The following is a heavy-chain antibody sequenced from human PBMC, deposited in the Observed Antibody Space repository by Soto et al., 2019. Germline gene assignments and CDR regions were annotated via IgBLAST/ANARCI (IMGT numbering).Heavy chain of an antibody. J-gene: IGHJ5*02. D-gene: IGHD2-2*03. Sequence: YYLSWISQPPGKGLEWIGEINHSGSTNYNPSLKSRVTISVDTSKNQFSLKLSSVTAADTAVYYFARWIYCFAPWRHGTLVLVFS. CDR2: INHSGST. CDR3: ARWIYCFAP. V-gene: IGHV4-34*01. CDR1: YY.